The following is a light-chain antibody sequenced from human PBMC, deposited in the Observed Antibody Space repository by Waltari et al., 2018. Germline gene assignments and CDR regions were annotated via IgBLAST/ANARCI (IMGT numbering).Light chain of an antibody. CDR2: GAS. V-gene: IGKV3-20*01. CDR1: QTNNTNF. J-gene: IGKJ4*01. CDR3: QQYDGSVLT. Sequence: IVLTQSPDTLSVSPGQRATLSCRASQTNNTNFLVWYQQKPGQAPRLIIHGASSRATGFPDRFSGSGSGTDFTLTINSLKPEDSAVYYCQQYDGSVLTFGGGTKVEI.